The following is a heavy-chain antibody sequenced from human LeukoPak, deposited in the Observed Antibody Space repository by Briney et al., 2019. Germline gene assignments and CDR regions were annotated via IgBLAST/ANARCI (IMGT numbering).Heavy chain of an antibody. Sequence: SSETLSLTCTVSGGSISSSSYYWGWIRQPPGKGLEWIGSIYYSGSTYYNPSLKSRVTISVDTSKNQFSLKLSSVTAADTAVYYCARRVIAVAGTVDYWGQGTLVTVSS. CDR1: GGSISSSSYY. V-gene: IGHV4-39*07. J-gene: IGHJ4*02. CDR2: IYYSGST. CDR3: ARRVIAVAGTVDY. D-gene: IGHD6-19*01.